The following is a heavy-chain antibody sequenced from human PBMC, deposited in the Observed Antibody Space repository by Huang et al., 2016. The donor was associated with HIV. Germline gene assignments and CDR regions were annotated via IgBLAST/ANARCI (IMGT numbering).Heavy chain of an antibody. D-gene: IGHD1-26*01. V-gene: IGHV1-69*18. J-gene: IGHJ4*02. Sequence: QVQLVQSGAEVKKPGSSVKVSCKASGGPFSSYVISWGRQASGQGLEWMGRNTPIFDKTNYAQKFQGRVTIIADESTRTAYMEMSSLRPEDTATYYCATGPRGSGSFNWGQGTLVIVSS. CDR3: ATGPRGSGSFN. CDR1: GGPFSSYV. CDR2: NTPIFDKT.